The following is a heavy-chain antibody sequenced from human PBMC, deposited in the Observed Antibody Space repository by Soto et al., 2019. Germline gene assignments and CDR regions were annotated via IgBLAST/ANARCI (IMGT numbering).Heavy chain of an antibody. D-gene: IGHD3-22*01. CDR1: GYTFTSYG. Sequence: GAAVKVSCKASGYTFTSYGISWVRQAPGQGLAWMGWISAYNGNTNYAQKLQGRVTMTTDTSTSTAYMELRSLRSDDTAVYYCARVGAYYYNSSGSQGAFDIWGQGTMVTVSS. J-gene: IGHJ3*02. CDR2: ISAYNGNT. CDR3: ARVGAYYYNSSGSQGAFDI. V-gene: IGHV1-18*01.